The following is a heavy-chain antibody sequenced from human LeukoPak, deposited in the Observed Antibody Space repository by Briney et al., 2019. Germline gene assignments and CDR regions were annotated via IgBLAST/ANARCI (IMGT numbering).Heavy chain of an antibody. D-gene: IGHD6-13*01. V-gene: IGHV1-8*03. CDR1: GYTFTTYD. Sequence: ASVKVSCKASGYTFTTYDINWVRQATGQGLEWMGWMNPNSGNTGYAQKFQGRITITRNTSISTAYMELTSLTSEDTAVYYCARNWAAADPSYFDYWGQGTLVTVSS. CDR2: MNPNSGNT. CDR3: ARNWAAADPSYFDY. J-gene: IGHJ4*02.